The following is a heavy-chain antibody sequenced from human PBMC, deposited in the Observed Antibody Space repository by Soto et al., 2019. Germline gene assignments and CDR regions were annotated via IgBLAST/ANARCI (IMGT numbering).Heavy chain of an antibody. D-gene: IGHD3-9*01. CDR3: ARLEGLATISYYFDF. V-gene: IGHV4-39*01. CDR2: VYYRGNA. J-gene: IGHJ4*02. Sequence: QLQLQESDPGLVKPSETLSLSCSVSDDSINSDKYYWGWIRQPPGKGLEWIGSVYYRGNAYYNPSLQTRVTISLDKSKSQFSLKLNSVTAADSAVYFCARLEGLATISYYFDFWGPGALVTVSS. CDR1: DDSINSDKYY.